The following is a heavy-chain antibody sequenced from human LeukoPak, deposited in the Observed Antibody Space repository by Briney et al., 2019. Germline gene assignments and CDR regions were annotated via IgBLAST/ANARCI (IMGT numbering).Heavy chain of an antibody. V-gene: IGHV3-21*01. CDR2: ISSSSSYI. CDR3: AREGDCSSTSCYSGSWFDP. D-gene: IGHD2-2*01. Sequence: GGSLRLSCAASGFTFSSYSMNWVRQAPGKGLEWVSSISSSSSYIYYADSVKGRFTISRDNAKNTLYLQMNSLRAEDTAVYYCAREGDCSSTSCYSGSWFDPWGQGTLVTVSS. J-gene: IGHJ5*02. CDR1: GFTFSSYS.